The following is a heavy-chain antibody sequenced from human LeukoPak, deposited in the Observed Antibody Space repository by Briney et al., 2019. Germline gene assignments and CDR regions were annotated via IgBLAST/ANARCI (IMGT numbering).Heavy chain of an antibody. J-gene: IGHJ4*02. CDR2: ISAYNGNT. CDR1: GYTFTSYG. CDR3: ARSPRDYYDSSGYYTLDY. V-gene: IGHV1-18*01. Sequence: GASVKVSCKASGYTFTSYGISWVRQAPGQGLEWTGWISAYNGNTNYAQKLQGRVTMTTDTSTSTAYMELRSLRSDDTAVYYCARSPRDYYDSSGYYTLDYWGQGTLVTVSS. D-gene: IGHD3-22*01.